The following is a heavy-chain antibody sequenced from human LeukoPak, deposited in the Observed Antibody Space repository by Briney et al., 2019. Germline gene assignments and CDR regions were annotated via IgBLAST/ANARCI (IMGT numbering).Heavy chain of an antibody. V-gene: IGHV3-69-1*01. D-gene: IGHD6-13*01. CDR1: TFAFSSYA. Sequence: GGSLRLSCAASTFAFSSYAMTWVRQAPGKGLEWVSSITATGGISYADSVKGRFTISRDNAKNSLYLQMNSLRAEDTAVYYCARSLQQLVSYFDYWGQGTLVTVSS. CDR3: ARSLQQLVSYFDY. CDR2: ITATGGI. J-gene: IGHJ4*02.